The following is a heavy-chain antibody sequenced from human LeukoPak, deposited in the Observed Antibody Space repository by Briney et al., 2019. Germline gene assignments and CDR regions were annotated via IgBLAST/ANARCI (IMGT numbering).Heavy chain of an antibody. CDR1: GGTFISYA. J-gene: IGHJ2*01. Sequence: GASVKVSCKASGGTFISYAISWVRQAPGQGREWMGGIIPIFGTANYAQKFHGRVTITADESTSTAYMELSSLRSEDTAVYYWARRSKPYYYDSSGHGDWYFDLWGRGTLVTVSS. D-gene: IGHD3-22*01. V-gene: IGHV1-69*13. CDR2: IIPIFGTA. CDR3: ARRSKPYYYDSSGHGDWYFDL.